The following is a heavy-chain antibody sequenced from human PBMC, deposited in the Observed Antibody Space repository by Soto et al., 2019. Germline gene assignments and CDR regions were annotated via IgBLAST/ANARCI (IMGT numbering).Heavy chain of an antibody. D-gene: IGHD2-21*02. CDR3: ATVQGYCGGDCYSDY. Sequence: ASVKVSCKGSGYTLTELSMHWVRQARGKGLEWVGGFDPEDGETIYAQKFQGRVTMTEDTSTDTAYMELSSLRSEDTAVYYCATVQGYCGGDCYSDYWGQGTLVTVSS. CDR1: GYTLTELS. V-gene: IGHV1-24*01. J-gene: IGHJ4*02. CDR2: FDPEDGET.